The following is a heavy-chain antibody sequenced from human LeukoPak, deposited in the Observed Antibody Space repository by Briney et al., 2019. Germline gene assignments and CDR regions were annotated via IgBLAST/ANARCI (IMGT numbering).Heavy chain of an antibody. CDR1: GVTVGNNY. Sequence: GGSLRLSCAASGVTVGNNYMNWVRQAPGKGLEWVSLIYSGGSTHYADSVKGRFTISRDNSKNTLYHQMNSLRVDDTAVYYCARDPPAVAANTYGWGQGTLVTVSS. D-gene: IGHD6-6*01. CDR2: IYSGGST. CDR3: ARDPPAVAANTYG. J-gene: IGHJ4*02. V-gene: IGHV3-66*01.